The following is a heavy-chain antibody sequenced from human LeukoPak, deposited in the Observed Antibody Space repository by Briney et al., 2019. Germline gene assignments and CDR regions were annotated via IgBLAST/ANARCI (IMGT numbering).Heavy chain of an antibody. CDR3: AKDGRGLDSSGYYLDY. V-gene: IGHV3-43*01. CDR1: GFTFDEYT. D-gene: IGHD3-22*01. J-gene: IGHJ4*02. Sequence: GGSLRLSCVASGFTFDEYTMHWVRQAPGKGLEWVSLISWDGDRNYYAYSVKGRFTISRDNSKNSLHLQMNGLRTEDTAVYYCAKDGRGLDSSGYYLDYWGQGTLVTVSS. CDR2: ISWDGDRN.